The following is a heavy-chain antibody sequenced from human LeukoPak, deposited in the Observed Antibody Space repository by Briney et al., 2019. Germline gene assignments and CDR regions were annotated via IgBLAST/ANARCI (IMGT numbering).Heavy chain of an antibody. D-gene: IGHD3-3*01. Sequence: GGSLILSCAASGFTVSSNYMSWVRQAPGKALEWVSVIYSGGRTYYADSVKGRFTISRDNSKNTLYLQMNSLRAEDTAVYYCAGEGRSVMDVWGKGTTVTVSS. V-gene: IGHV3-53*01. CDR2: IYSGGRT. CDR1: GFTVSSNY. CDR3: AGEGRSVMDV. J-gene: IGHJ6*04.